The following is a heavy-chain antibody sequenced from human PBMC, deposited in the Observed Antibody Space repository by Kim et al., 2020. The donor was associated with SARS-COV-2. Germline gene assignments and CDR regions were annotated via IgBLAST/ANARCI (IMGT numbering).Heavy chain of an antibody. D-gene: IGHD3-22*01. V-gene: IGHV4-31*02. CDR3: ASYYDSSGVFDY. Sequence: STNPSLRSRVSISVDPSENQFSLKLSSVTAADTAVYYCASYYDSSGVFDYWGQGTLVTVSS. J-gene: IGHJ4*02.